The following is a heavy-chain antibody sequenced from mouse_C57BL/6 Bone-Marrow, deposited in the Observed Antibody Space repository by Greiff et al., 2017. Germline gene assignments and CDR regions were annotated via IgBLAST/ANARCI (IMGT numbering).Heavy chain of an antibody. D-gene: IGHD2-4*01. CDR3: AIDYPAWFAY. V-gene: IGHV1-69*01. CDR2: IDPSDSYT. J-gene: IGHJ3*01. CDR1: GYTFTSYW. Sequence: QVPLQQPGAELVMPGASVKLSCKASGYTFTSYWMHWVKQRPGQGLEWIVEIDPSDSYTNYNQKFKGKSTLTVDKYSSTAYMQLSRLTSEDSAVYYCAIDYPAWFAYWGQGTLVTVAA.